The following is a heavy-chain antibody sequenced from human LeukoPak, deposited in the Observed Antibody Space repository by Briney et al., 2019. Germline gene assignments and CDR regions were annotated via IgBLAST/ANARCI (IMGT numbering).Heavy chain of an antibody. Sequence: SGGSLRLSCAASGFTFSSYAMHWVRQAPGKGLEYVSAISSNGGSTYYANSVKGRFTISRDNSKNTLYLQMGSLRAEDMAVYYCAREAYYYDTMGHFDYWGQGTLVTVSS. CDR3: AREAYYYDTMGHFDY. J-gene: IGHJ4*02. CDR2: ISSNGGST. V-gene: IGHV3-64*01. CDR1: GFTFSSYA. D-gene: IGHD3-22*01.